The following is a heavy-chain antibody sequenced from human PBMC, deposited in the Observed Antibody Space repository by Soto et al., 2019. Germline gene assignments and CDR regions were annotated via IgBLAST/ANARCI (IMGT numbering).Heavy chain of an antibody. Sequence: PSETLSLTCAVSGGSISSGGYSWSWIRQPPGKGLEWIGYIYHSGSTYYNPSLKSRVTISVDTSKNQFSLKLSSVTAADTAVYYCARDSNSQNWFDPWGQGTLVTVSS. CDR1: GGSISSGGYS. J-gene: IGHJ5*02. CDR2: IYHSGST. D-gene: IGHD6-13*01. V-gene: IGHV4-30-2*01. CDR3: ARDSNSQNWFDP.